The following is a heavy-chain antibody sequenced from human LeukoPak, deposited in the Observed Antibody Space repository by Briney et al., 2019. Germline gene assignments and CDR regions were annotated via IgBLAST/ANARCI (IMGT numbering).Heavy chain of an antibody. J-gene: IGHJ4*02. Sequence: PGGSLRLSCAASGFTFSTYSMSWVRQAPGKGLEWISVVSGSSDATFYADSVKGRFTISRDNSKNTLYLQMKSLRAEDTAVYYCAKAYITEARQPFDSWGQGTLVTVSS. D-gene: IGHD1-14*01. V-gene: IGHV3-23*01. CDR2: VSGSSDAT. CDR1: GFTFSTYS. CDR3: AKAYITEARQPFDS.